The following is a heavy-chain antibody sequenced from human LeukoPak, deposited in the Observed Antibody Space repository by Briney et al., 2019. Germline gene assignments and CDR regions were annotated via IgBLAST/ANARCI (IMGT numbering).Heavy chain of an antibody. CDR3: ARVGLGHSSGC. J-gene: IGHJ4*02. CDR1: GGSFSGYY. Sequence: PSETLSLTCAVYGGSFSGYYWSWIRQPPGKGLEWIGEINHSGGTNYNPSLKSRVTISVDTSKNQFSLKLSSVTAADTAVYYCARVGLGHSSGCWGQGTLVTVSS. V-gene: IGHV4-34*01. D-gene: IGHD6-19*01. CDR2: INHSGGT.